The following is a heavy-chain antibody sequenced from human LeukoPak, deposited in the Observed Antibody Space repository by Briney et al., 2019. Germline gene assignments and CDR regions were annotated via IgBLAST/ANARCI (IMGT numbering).Heavy chain of an antibody. V-gene: IGHV3-30-3*01. CDR2: ISYDGSNK. CDR1: GFTFSSYA. J-gene: IGHJ4*02. CDR3: ARARIAALDY. D-gene: IGHD6-13*01. Sequence: GRSLRLSCAAPGFTFSSYAMHWVRQAPGKGLEWVAVISYDGSNKYYADSVKGRFTISRDNSKNTPYLQMNSLRAEDTAVYYCARARIAALDYWGQGTLVTVSS.